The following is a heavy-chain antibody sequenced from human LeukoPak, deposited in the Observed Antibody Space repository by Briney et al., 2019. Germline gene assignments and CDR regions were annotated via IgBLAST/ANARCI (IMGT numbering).Heavy chain of an antibody. CDR2: IYTSGST. CDR1: GGSISSYY. Sequence: SETLSLTCTVSGGSISSYYWSWIRQPPGKGMEWIGYIYTSGSTNYNPSLKSRVTISVDTSKNQFSLKLSSVTAADTAVYYCARTVLRYFDWLLETPLYYYMDVWGKGTTVTVSS. CDR3: ARTVLRYFDWLLETPLYYYMDV. J-gene: IGHJ6*03. D-gene: IGHD3-9*01. V-gene: IGHV4-4*09.